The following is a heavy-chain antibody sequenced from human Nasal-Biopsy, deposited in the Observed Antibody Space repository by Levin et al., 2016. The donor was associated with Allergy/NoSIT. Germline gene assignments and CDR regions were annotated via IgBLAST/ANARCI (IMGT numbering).Heavy chain of an antibody. CDR2: LHYSGLT. CDR1: RGSITSTTYY. J-gene: IGHJ6*03. D-gene: IGHD3-16*01. V-gene: IGHV4-39*01. Sequence: GSLRLSCNVSRGSITSTTYYWGWVRQTPGEGLEFIGSLHYSGLTYYSPSLKTLKSRVTLSVDTSKSQFYLRVTSVTAADTGIYYCARFVYYSYYMDVWGKGTTVTVSS. CDR3: ARFVYYSYYMDV.